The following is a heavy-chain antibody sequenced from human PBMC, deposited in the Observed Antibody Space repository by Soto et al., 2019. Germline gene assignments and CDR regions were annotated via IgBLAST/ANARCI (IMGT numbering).Heavy chain of an antibody. J-gene: IGHJ6*02. V-gene: IGHV4-34*01. CDR3: ARGFVVVTATLHGFGMDV. CDR1: GGSFSGYY. CDR2: INHSGST. D-gene: IGHD2-21*02. Sequence: SETLSLTCTVYGGSFSGYYWSWIRQPPGKGLEWIGEINHSGSTNYNPSLKSRVTVSLDTSENQFSLKLSSVTAADTAVYYCARGFVVVTATLHGFGMDVWGQGTTVTVSS.